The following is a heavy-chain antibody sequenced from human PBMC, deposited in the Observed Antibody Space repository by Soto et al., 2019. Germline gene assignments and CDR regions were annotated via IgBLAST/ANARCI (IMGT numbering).Heavy chain of an antibody. CDR1: GGSISSHY. V-gene: IGHV4-59*11. D-gene: IGHD5-12*01. CDR2: IYYSGST. CDR3: ARDRLAMATKNYYYYGMDV. J-gene: IGHJ6*02. Sequence: SETLSLTCTVSGGSISSHYCSWIRQPPGKGLEWIGYIYYSGSTNYNPSLKSRVTISVDTSKNQFSLKLSSVTAADTAVYYCARDRLAMATKNYYYYGMDVWGQGTTVTVS.